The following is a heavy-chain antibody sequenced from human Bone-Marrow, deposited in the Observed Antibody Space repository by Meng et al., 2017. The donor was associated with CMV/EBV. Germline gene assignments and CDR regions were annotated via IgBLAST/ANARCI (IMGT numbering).Heavy chain of an antibody. CDR1: RSTISSYY. CDR2: VSGSGFM. V-gene: IGHV4-59*01. Sequence: SETLSLTCTVSRSTISSYYWNWIRQPPGKGLQWLGYVSGSGFMKYNPSLESRATISRDRSRSQFFLALDSVTAADTAVYFCARGTTTTQHYFDYWGQGMLVTVSS. CDR3: ARGTTTTQHYFDY. D-gene: IGHD1-7*01. J-gene: IGHJ4*02.